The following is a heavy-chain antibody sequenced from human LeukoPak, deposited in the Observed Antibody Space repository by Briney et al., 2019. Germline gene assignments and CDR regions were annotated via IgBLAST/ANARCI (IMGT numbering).Heavy chain of an antibody. CDR2: IIPILGIA. J-gene: IGHJ4*02. CDR1: GGTFSSYA. D-gene: IGHD3-22*01. V-gene: IGHV1-69*04. Sequence: SVKVSCKASGGTFSSYAISWVRQAPGQGLEWMGRIIPILGIANYAQKFQGRVTITADKSTSTAYMELSSLSSEDTAVYFCARVDGSVDYWGQGTLVTVSS. CDR3: ARVDGSVDY.